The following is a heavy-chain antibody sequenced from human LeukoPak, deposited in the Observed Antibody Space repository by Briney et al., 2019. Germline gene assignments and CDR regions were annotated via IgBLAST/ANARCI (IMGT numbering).Heavy chain of an antibody. Sequence: ASVKVSCKASGYTCTSYYMHWVRQAPGQGLEWMGIINPSGGSTSYAQKFQGRVTMTRDTSTSTVYMELSSLRSEDTAVYYCARGRGLVPPSFPLYYWGQGTLVTVSS. CDR3: ARGRGLVPPSFPLYY. J-gene: IGHJ4*02. V-gene: IGHV1-46*01. CDR2: INPSGGST. D-gene: IGHD2/OR15-2a*01. CDR1: GYTCTSYY.